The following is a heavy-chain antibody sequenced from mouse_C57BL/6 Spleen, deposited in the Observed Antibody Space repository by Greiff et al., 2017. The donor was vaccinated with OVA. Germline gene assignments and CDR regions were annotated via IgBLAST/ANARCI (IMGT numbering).Heavy chain of an antibody. J-gene: IGHJ2*01. V-gene: IGHV1-53*01. CDR1: GYTFTSYW. D-gene: IGHD3-2*02. Sequence: QVQLQQPGTELVKPGASVKLSCKASGYTFTSYWMHWVKQRPGQGLEWIGNINPSNGGTNYNEKFKSKATLTVDKSSSTAYMQLSSLTSEDSAVYYCARGGGSSGYVVWFAYWGQGTTLTVSS. CDR3: ARGGGSSGYVVWFAY. CDR2: INPSNGGT.